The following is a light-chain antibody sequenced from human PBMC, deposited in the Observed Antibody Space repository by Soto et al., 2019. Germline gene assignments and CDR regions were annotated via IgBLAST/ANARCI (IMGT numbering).Light chain of an antibody. V-gene: IGKV1-5*03. Sequence: DIQMTQSPSTLSASVGDRVTITCRASQSISSWLAWYQQKPGKATKLLMYQASTLESGVPSRFSGSGSGTEFTLTISSLQPDDFATYHCQQYSSYPDTFGQGTKLEIK. CDR2: QAS. J-gene: IGKJ2*01. CDR3: QQYSSYPDT. CDR1: QSISSW.